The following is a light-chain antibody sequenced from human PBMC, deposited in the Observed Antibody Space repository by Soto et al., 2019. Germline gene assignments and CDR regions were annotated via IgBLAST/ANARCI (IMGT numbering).Light chain of an antibody. Sequence: QSALTQPASVSGSPGQSITNSCTGTSSDVGNYNYVSWYQQHPGKAPKLMISEVSNRPSGVSNRFSGSKSGNTASLTISGLQAEDEADYYCSSYTTSSTRVFGGGTKLTVL. CDR2: EVS. CDR3: SSYTTSSTRV. CDR1: SSDVGNYNY. V-gene: IGLV2-14*01. J-gene: IGLJ2*01.